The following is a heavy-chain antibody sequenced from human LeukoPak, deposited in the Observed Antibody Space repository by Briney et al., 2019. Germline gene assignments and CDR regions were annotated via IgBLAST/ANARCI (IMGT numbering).Heavy chain of an antibody. CDR2: INSDGTYT. CDR1: GFAFSSSW. Sequence: GGSLRLSCAASGFAFSSSWMLWVRQAPGKGLVWVSRINSDGTYTNYADSVKGRFTISRDNAKNTLYLQMNSLRAEDTAVYYCARDSKKLYDSSGYYAWGQGTLVTVSS. J-gene: IGHJ5*02. D-gene: IGHD3-22*01. CDR3: ARDSKKLYDSSGYYA. V-gene: IGHV3-74*01.